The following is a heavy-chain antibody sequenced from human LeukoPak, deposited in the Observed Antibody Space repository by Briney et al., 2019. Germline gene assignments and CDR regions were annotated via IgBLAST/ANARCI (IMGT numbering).Heavy chain of an antibody. CDR2: ISSSGSTI. CDR3: ASGVVAANYFDY. D-gene: IGHD2-15*01. CDR1: GFTFSDYY. V-gene: IGHV3-11*01. J-gene: IGHJ4*02. Sequence: GGSLRLSCAASGFTFSDYYMSWIRQAPGKGLEWVSYISSSGSTIYYADSVKGRFSISRDNAKNALYLQMNSLRAEDTALYYCASGVVAANYFDYWGQGTLVTVSS.